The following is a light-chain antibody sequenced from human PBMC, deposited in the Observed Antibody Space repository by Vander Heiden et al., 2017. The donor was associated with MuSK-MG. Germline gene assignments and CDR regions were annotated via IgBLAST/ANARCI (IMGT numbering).Light chain of an antibody. Sequence: YELTQPPAVSASPRQTARITCSGDVLATQYAYWYQQKPGQAPVLVIYKDSERPSGIPERFSGSSSGTTVTLTISGVHAEDEADYYCQSADNRGRGTYVFGTGTRVTVL. V-gene: IGLV3-25*03. CDR2: KDS. J-gene: IGLJ1*01. CDR1: VLATQY. CDR3: QSADNRGRGTYV.